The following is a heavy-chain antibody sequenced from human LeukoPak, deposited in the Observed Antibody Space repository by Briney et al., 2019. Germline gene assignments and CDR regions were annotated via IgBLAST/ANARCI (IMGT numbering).Heavy chain of an antibody. CDR1: GFTFDDYA. V-gene: IGHV3-9*01. CDR2: ISWNSGSI. Sequence: PGRSLRLSCAASGFTFDDYAMHWVRHAPGKGLEWVSGISWNSGSIGYADSVKGRFAISRDNAKNSLYLQMNSLRAEDTALYYCAKDMGYSGYDSNFDYWGQGTLVTVSS. CDR3: AKDMGYSGYDSNFDY. J-gene: IGHJ4*02. D-gene: IGHD5-12*01.